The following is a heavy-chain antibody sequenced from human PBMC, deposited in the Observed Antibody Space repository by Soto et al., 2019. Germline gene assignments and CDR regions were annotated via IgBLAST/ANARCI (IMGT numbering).Heavy chain of an antibody. J-gene: IGHJ5*02. CDR3: ESAAGTGWFAP. D-gene: IGHD6-13*01. CDR2: ITPFNGNT. Sequence: QMQLVQSGAEVKKTGSSVKVSCKDSGDTFTYRYLHLVRQAPGQALEWMGWITPFNGNTNYAQKIQDRVTITRDRSMSTAYMELSSLRSEDTAMSYCESAAGTGWFAPWGQGTLVPVSS. V-gene: IGHV1-45*02. CDR1: GDTFTYRY.